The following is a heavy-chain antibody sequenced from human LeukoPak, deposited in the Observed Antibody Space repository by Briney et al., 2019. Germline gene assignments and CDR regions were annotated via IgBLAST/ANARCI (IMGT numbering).Heavy chain of an antibody. V-gene: IGHV4-34*08. D-gene: IGHD3-3*01. CDR2: INHSGST. Sequence: GSLRLSCAASTFTFSSYNVNWVRQPPGKGLEWIGEINHSGSTNYNPSLKSRVTISADTSKKQFSLKLSSVTAADTAVYYCAGRGGLTLFGVVLEYYFDYWGQGTLVTVSS. J-gene: IGHJ4*02. CDR3: AGRGGLTLFGVVLEYYFDY. CDR1: TFTFSSYN.